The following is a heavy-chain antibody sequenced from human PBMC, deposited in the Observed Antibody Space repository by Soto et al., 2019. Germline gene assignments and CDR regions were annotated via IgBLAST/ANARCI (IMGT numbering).Heavy chain of an antibody. CDR3: TRDGVSISEAGRTYNGMDV. J-gene: IGHJ6*02. Sequence: PGGSLRLSCVASGFTFISSFMGWVRQAPGKGLEWVANINQDGGGTYYVDSVEGRFTISRDNAKDSLYLQMNSLRGEDTAVYYCTRDGVSISEAGRTYNGMDVWGQGATVTVSS. D-gene: IGHD6-19*01. CDR1: GFTFISSF. V-gene: IGHV3-7*03. CDR2: INQDGGGT.